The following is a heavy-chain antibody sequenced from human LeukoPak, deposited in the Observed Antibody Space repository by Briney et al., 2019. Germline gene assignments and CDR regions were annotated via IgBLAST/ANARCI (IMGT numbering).Heavy chain of an antibody. CDR1: GFTFSNYA. D-gene: IGHD3-10*01. CDR2: ISDVEYST. CDR3: ARHDSYIPY. J-gene: IGHJ4*02. Sequence: PGGSLRLSCAASGFTFSNYAMSGVRQAPGKGLEWVSGISDVEYSTYYTDSVKGRFTISRDNSKNTVYLEMNNLRAEDTAVYFCARHDSYIPYWGQGSLVTVSS. V-gene: IGHV3-23*01.